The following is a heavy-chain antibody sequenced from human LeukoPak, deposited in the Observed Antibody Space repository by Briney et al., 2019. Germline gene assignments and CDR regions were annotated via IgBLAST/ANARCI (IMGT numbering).Heavy chain of an antibody. D-gene: IGHD3-3*01. Sequence: GGSLRLSCAASGFTFSSYAMSWVRQAPGKGLEWVSAISGSGGSTYYADSVKGRFTISRDNSKNTLYLQMNSLRAEDTAVYYCAKFVTYYDFWSGYYTGNYFDYWGQGTLVTVSS. V-gene: IGHV3-23*01. J-gene: IGHJ4*02. CDR1: GFTFSSYA. CDR3: AKFVTYYDFWSGYYTGNYFDY. CDR2: ISGSGGST.